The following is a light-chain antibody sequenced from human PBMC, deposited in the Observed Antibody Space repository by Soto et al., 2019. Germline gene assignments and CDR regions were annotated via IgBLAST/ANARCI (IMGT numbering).Light chain of an antibody. V-gene: IGLV1-44*01. CDR3: ASGADSLNVLYV. Sequence: QSVLTQPPSASAPPGQRVTISCSGTRSNIGPNAVNWYQQLPGTAPRLLIYNNNQRPSGVPDRFSGSKSGTSASLAITGLQSDDAGTYFCASGADSLNVLYVFGTGTKVTVL. CDR2: NNN. CDR1: RSNIGPNA. J-gene: IGLJ1*01.